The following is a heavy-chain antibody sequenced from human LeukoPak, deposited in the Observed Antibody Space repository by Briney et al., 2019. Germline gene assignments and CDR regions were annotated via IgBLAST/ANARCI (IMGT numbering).Heavy chain of an antibody. J-gene: IGHJ6*03. CDR1: GYTFTSYD. Sequence: GASVKVSCKASGYTFTSYDINGVGQAAGQGGEGMGWMNPNSGTTGYAQKFQGRVTITRNTSISTAYMELSSLRSEDTAVYYCARRRASRGYYYMDVWGKGTTVTVSS. CDR3: ARRRASRGYYYMDV. CDR2: MNPNSGTT. V-gene: IGHV1-8*01.